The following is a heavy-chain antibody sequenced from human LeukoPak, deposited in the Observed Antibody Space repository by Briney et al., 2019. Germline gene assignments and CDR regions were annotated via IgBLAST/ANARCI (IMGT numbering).Heavy chain of an antibody. D-gene: IGHD5-12*01. CDR1: RGSPTSDS. J-gene: IGHJ5*02. CDR2: IFVSGSA. V-gene: IGHV4-4*07. CDR3: ARGMAPAYDYNWFHP. Sequence: ETLSVTRIVPRGSPTSDSWSWIRQPARKGLEWIGRIFVSGSARYNPSLKSRVTMSVDTCKNQFPLKLNSVTAADTAVYFCARGMAPAYDYNWFHPWGQGILVTVSS.